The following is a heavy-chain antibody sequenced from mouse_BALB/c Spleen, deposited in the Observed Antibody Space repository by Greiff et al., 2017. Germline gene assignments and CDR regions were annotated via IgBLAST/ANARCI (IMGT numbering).Heavy chain of an antibody. CDR3: TRAREYGNYDFAD. V-gene: IGHV1-5*01. D-gene: IGHD2-10*02. CDR1: GYTFTSYW. CDR2: IYPGNSDT. Sequence: EVKLVESGTVLARPGASVKMSCKASGYTFTSYWMHWVKQRPGQGLEWIGAIYPGNSDTSYNQKFKGKAKLTAVTSTSTAYMELSSLTNEDSAVYYCTRAREYGNYDFADWGQGTLVTVSA. J-gene: IGHJ3*01.